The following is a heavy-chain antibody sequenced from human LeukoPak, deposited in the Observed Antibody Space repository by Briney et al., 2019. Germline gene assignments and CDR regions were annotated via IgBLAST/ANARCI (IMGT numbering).Heavy chain of an antibody. V-gene: IGHV4-59*08. CDR1: GGSISSYY. J-gene: IGHJ6*02. Sequence: PSETLSLTCTVSGGSISSYYWSWIRQPPGKGLEWIGYIYYSGSTNYNPSLKSRVTISVDTSKNQFSLKLSSVTAADTAVYYCARLMDYYGSGWGMEVWGQGATVTVSS. CDR2: IYYSGST. D-gene: IGHD3-10*01. CDR3: ARLMDYYGSGWGMEV.